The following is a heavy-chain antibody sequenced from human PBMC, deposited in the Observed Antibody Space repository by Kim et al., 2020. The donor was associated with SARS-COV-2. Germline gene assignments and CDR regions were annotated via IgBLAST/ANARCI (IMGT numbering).Heavy chain of an antibody. J-gene: IGHJ4*02. V-gene: IGHV3-64D*09. Sequence: ISSNEIGTNYADSVKGIFIISRDNYKNMVYLQLNSLRDDDTAVYYCAKIDCWGQGTLVTVSS. CDR3: AKIDC. CDR2: ISSNEIGT.